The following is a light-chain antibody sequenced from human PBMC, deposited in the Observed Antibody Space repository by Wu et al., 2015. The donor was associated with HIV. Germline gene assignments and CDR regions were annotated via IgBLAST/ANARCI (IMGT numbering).Light chain of an antibody. J-gene: IGKJ1*01. Sequence: DIQMTQSPSTLSASVGDRVTITCRASQSISSWLAWYQQKPGKAPKLLIYKASSLESGVPSRFSGSGSGTEFTLTISSLQPDDFATYYCQQSYITWTFGQGTRVEIK. CDR1: QSISSW. V-gene: IGKV1-5*03. CDR2: KAS. CDR3: QQSYITWT.